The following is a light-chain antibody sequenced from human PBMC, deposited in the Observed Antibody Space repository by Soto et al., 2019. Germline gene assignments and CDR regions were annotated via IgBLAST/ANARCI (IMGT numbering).Light chain of an antibody. CDR2: DKS. CDR1: QDISHY. CDR3: QQFYNLPWT. J-gene: IGKJ1*01. V-gene: IGKV1-33*01. Sequence: DIQMTQSPSSLSASVGDRVTITCQASQDISHYLNWYQHKPGKAPKLLIYDKSNLETGVPSRFSGSGSGTHLILTISSLQPEDFATSYCQQFYNLPWTFGQGTRVEIE.